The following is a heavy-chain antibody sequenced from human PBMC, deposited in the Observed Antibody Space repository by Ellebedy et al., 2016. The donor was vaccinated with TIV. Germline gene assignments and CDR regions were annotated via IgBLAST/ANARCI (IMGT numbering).Heavy chain of an antibody. J-gene: IGHJ3*02. CDR1: GFTFSSYA. V-gene: IGHV3-23*01. D-gene: IGHD1-26*01. CDR2: ISDSGSGT. Sequence: PGGSLRLSCAASGFTFSSYAMCWVRQAPGKGLEWISTISDSGSGTFFADSVKGRFTLSRDNSTNKLYLQMNSLRAQDTANKYCADNQWGVGPAFDIWGQGTMVTVSS. CDR3: ADNQWGVGPAFDI.